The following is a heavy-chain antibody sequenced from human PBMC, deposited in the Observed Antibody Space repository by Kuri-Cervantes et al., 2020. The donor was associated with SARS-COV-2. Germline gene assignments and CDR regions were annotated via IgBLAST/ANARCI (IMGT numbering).Heavy chain of an antibody. CDR2: ISYSETTL. CDR3: ARAASEETMSSGWYDY. CDR1: GFTFSDFA. D-gene: IGHD6-19*01. V-gene: IGHV3-30*04. Sequence: GGSLRLSCAASGFTFSDFAMHWVRRAPGKGLEWLSIISYSETTLYADSVKGRFTISRDNAKNSLYLQMNSLRAEDTAVYYCARAASEETMSSGWYDYWGQGTLVTVSS. J-gene: IGHJ4*02.